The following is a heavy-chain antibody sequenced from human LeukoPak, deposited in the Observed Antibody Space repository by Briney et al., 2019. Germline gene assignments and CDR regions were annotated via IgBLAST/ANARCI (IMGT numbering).Heavy chain of an antibody. CDR2: ISSSGSGT. V-gene: IGHV3-23*01. D-gene: IGHD6-13*01. Sequence: GGSLRLSCVASGFTFNDYGMSWVRQAPGKGLEWVSTISSSGSGTYYADSVKGRFTISRDNSNNALYLQMNSPRAEDTAVYFCSKGGSSWSRWDYWGQGTLVTVSS. J-gene: IGHJ4*02. CDR1: GFTFNDYG. CDR3: SKGGSSWSRWDY.